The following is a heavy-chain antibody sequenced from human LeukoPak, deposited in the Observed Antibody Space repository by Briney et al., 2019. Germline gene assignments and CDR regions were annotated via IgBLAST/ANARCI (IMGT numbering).Heavy chain of an antibody. V-gene: IGHV4-38-2*01. Sequence: SETLSLTCAVSGYSISSGYYWGWIRQPPGKGLEWIGSIYHSGSTYYNPSLKSRVTISVDTSKNQFSLKLSSVTAADTAVYYCARVTYYDSSGYRSYFDYWGKGTLVTVSS. CDR3: ARVTYYDSSGYRSYFDY. CDR2: IYHSGST. CDR1: GYSISSGYY. D-gene: IGHD3-22*01. J-gene: IGHJ4*02.